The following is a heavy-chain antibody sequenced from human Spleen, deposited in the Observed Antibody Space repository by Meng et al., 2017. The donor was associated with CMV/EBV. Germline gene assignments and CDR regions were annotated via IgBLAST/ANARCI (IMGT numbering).Heavy chain of an antibody. Sequence: LSCAASGFPVSDNYMTWVRQARGKGLEWVSVLYIAGTYYTDSVRGRFSISRDNSKNTVYLQMNSLRAEDTAVYFCVREVVPGYYLDHWGRGTLVTVSS. V-gene: IGHV3-53*01. CDR2: LYIAGT. CDR1: GFPVSDNY. J-gene: IGHJ4*02. D-gene: IGHD2-15*01. CDR3: VREVVPGYYLDH.